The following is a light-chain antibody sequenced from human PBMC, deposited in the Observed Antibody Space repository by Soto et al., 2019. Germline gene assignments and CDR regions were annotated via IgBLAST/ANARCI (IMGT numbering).Light chain of an antibody. CDR1: QSVSGTY. Sequence: EIVLSQSPGTLSLSPGERATLSCRASQSVSGTYLAWYQQKPGQAPRLLIYGASSRATGIPDRFSGSGSGTDFTLTISCLQSEDFAVYYCQQYNDWPFTFGPGTKVDI. CDR2: GAS. V-gene: IGKV3-20*01. J-gene: IGKJ3*01. CDR3: QQYNDWPFT.